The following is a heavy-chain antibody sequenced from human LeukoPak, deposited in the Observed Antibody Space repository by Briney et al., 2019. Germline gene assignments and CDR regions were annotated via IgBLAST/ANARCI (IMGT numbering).Heavy chain of an antibody. J-gene: IGHJ4*02. V-gene: IGHV3-21*01. Sequence: GGSLRLSRAASGFTFSSYSMNWVRQAPGKGLEWVAAISTTSGNIYYADSVKGRFTISRDNAKNSLYLQMNSLRVEDTALYYCARRAPSHDFDDWGQGTLVTVSS. CDR2: ISTTSGNI. CDR1: GFTFSSYS. CDR3: ARRAPSHDFDD.